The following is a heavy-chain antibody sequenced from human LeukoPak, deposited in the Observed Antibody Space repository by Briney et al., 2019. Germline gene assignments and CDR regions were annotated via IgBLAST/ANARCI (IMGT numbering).Heavy chain of an antibody. CDR1: GGSITSSNW. D-gene: IGHD6-19*01. V-gene: IGHV4-4*02. J-gene: IGHJ5*02. CDR3: ARQSEVAGTQWFDP. CDR2: IYHSGST. Sequence: SGTLSLTCAVSGGSITSSNWWTWVRQPPEKGLEWIGEIYHSGSTNYNPSLKSRVTISVDKSSNQFSLKLNSVTAADTAVYYCARQSEVAGTQWFDPWGQGTLVTVSS.